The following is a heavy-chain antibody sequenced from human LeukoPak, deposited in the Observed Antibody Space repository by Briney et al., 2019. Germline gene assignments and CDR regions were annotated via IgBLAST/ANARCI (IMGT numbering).Heavy chain of an antibody. Sequence: GGSLRLSCAASGFTFSSYAMHWVRQAPGKGLEYVSAISSNGGSTYYANSVKGRFTISRDNSKNTLYLQMGSLRAEDMVVYYCARSSKGDSSSVFWFDPWGQGTLVTVSS. CDR1: GFTFSSYA. D-gene: IGHD6-6*01. CDR3: ARSSKGDSSSVFWFDP. CDR2: ISSNGGST. J-gene: IGHJ5*02. V-gene: IGHV3-64*01.